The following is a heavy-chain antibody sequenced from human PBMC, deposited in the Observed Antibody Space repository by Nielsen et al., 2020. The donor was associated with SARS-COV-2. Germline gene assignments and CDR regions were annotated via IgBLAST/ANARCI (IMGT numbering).Heavy chain of an antibody. V-gene: IGHV3-13*01. CDR1: GFTFTNYD. CDR3: ARAGALSRSWYSMDF. Sequence: GGSLRLSCAASGFTFTNYDMHWVRHAPGKGLEWVSAMGTGRDTFYPGSVQGRFTISRENAKNSLYLQMNSLRAGDTAVYYCARAGALSRSWYSMDFWGQGTTVTVSS. CDR2: MGTGRDT. J-gene: IGHJ6*02. D-gene: IGHD6-13*01.